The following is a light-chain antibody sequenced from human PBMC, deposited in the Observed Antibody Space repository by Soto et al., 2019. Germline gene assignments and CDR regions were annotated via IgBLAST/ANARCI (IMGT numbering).Light chain of an antibody. J-gene: IGKJ1*01. V-gene: IGKV4-1*01. CDR2: GAS. Sequence: IVVTQSPASLAASLCERATIDCKSSQSLLYSPNNNNYLAWYQQKPGQPPRLLISGASTRASWVPDRFSGSGSGTEFTLTISSLQPEDVAVYYCQQYNGPPTFGQGTKVDIK. CDR1: QSLLYSPNNNNY. CDR3: QQYNGPPT.